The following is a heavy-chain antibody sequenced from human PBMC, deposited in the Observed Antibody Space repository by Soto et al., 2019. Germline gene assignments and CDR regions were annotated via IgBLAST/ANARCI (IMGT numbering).Heavy chain of an antibody. CDR2: ISYDGSSK. J-gene: IGHJ4*02. CDR3: ARSQTTVTTSDY. Sequence: QVQLVESGGGVVQPGRSLRLSCAASGFTFSSYAMHWVRQAPGKGLEWVAVISYDGSSKYYADFVKGRFTISRDNSKSTLYLQMNSLRVEDAALNYCARSQTTVTTSDYWGQGTLVTVSS. CDR1: GFTFSSYA. D-gene: IGHD4-4*01. V-gene: IGHV3-30-3*01.